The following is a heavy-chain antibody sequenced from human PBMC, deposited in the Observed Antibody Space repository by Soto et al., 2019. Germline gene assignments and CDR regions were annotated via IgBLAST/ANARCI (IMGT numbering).Heavy chain of an antibody. CDR3: ASASSGSTTFDY. J-gene: IGHJ4*02. CDR1: GGTFSSYT. V-gene: IGHV1-69*02. CDR2: IIPILGIA. D-gene: IGHD3-10*01. Sequence: QVQLVQSGAEVKKPGSSVKVSCKASGGTFSSYTISWVRQAPGQGLEWMGRIIPILGIANYAHTFQGRVTITADKSTSTAYMELSSLRSEDTAVYYCASASSGSTTFDYWGQGTLVTVSS.